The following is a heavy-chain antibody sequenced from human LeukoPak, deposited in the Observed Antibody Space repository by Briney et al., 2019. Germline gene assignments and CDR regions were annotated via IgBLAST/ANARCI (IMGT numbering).Heavy chain of an antibody. Sequence: PSETLSLTCAVYGGSFSGYYWSWIRQPPGKGLEWIGEINHSGSTNYNPSLKSRVTISVDTSKNQFSLKLSSVTAADTAVYYCARGQWIQLWLRSHYYYGMDVWGQGTTVTVSS. CDR2: INHSGST. CDR3: ARGQWIQLWLRSHYYYGMDV. CDR1: GGSFSGYY. V-gene: IGHV4-34*01. J-gene: IGHJ6*02. D-gene: IGHD5-18*01.